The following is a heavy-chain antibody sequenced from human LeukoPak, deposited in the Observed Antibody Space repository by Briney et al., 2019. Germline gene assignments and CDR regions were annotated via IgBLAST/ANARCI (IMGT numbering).Heavy chain of an antibody. CDR3: ARETVSSGFYDAFDI. Sequence: SETLSLTCTVSGGSISSYYWSWIRQPPGKGLEWIGYIYYSGSTYYNPSLKSRVTISVDTSKNQFSLKLSSVTAADTAVYYCARETVSSGFYDAFDIWGQGTMVTVSS. D-gene: IGHD3-22*01. J-gene: IGHJ3*02. CDR2: IYYSGST. V-gene: IGHV4-30-4*08. CDR1: GGSISSYY.